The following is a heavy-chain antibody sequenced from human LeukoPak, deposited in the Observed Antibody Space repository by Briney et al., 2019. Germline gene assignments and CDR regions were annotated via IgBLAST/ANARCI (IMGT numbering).Heavy chain of an antibody. J-gene: IGHJ4*02. V-gene: IGHV3-30-3*01. Sequence: GGSLRLSCAASGFTFNSYAVHWVRQAPGQGLEWVEVISYDGSINFYAASVKGRFTISRDNSKNTLYLQMNSLRAEDTALYFCARDRRYCSGGSCYFDYFFDYWGQGTLVTVSS. CDR3: ARDRRYCSGGSCYFDYFFDY. CDR1: GFTFNSYA. CDR2: ISYDGSIN. D-gene: IGHD2-15*01.